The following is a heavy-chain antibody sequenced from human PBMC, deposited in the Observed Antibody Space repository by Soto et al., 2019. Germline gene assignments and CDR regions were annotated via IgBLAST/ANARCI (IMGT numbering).Heavy chain of an antibody. J-gene: IGHJ6*02. CDR3: ARDVRYCSSTSCTRLSMDV. CDR1: GGSISSGDYY. V-gene: IGHV4-30-4*01. Sequence: QVQLQESGPGLVKPSQTLSLTCTVSGGSISSGDYYWSWIRQPPGKGLEWIGYIYYSGSTYYNPPLKSRVTKSVDTSKNQFSLKLGSVTAADTAVYYCARDVRYCSSTSCTRLSMDVWGQGTTVTVSS. CDR2: IYYSGST. D-gene: IGHD2-2*01.